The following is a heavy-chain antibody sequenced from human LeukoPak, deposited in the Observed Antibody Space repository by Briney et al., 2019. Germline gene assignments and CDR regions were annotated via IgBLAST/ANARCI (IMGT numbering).Heavy chain of an antibody. CDR1: GFTFDDYA. V-gene: IGHV3-9*01. CDR2: ISWNSGSI. J-gene: IGHJ3*02. Sequence: GGSLRLSCAASGFTFDDYAMHWVRQAPGKGLEWVSGISWNSGSIGYADSVKGRFTISRDNSKNTLYLQMNSLRAEDTAVYYCAKDNYYDSSGYLLEDAFDIWGQGTMVTVSS. CDR3: AKDNYYDSSGYLLEDAFDI. D-gene: IGHD3-22*01.